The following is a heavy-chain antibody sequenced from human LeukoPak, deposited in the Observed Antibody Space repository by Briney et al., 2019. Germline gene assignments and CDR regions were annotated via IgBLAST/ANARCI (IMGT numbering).Heavy chain of an antibody. CDR3: ARVYCSGGRCLDAFDI. Sequence: GESLKISCKGSGYSFKAYWISWVRQMPGKGLEWMGRIDPSDSYTNYSPSFQGHVTISADKSISTAYLQWSSLKASDTAMYYCARVYCSGGRCLDAFDIWGQGTMVTVSS. J-gene: IGHJ3*02. V-gene: IGHV5-10-1*01. D-gene: IGHD2-15*01. CDR1: GYSFKAYW. CDR2: IDPSDSYT.